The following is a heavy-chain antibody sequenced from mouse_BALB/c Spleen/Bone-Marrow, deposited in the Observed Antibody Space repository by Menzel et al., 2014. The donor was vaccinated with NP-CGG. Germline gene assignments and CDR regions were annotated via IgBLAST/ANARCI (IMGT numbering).Heavy chain of an antibody. CDR3: ARHGSSGFDY. Sequence: VHLQQSGAELMKPGASVKISCKATGYTFSTYWIEWVKPRPGHGLEWTGEILPGNGNTDYNEKFKGKATFTADTSSNTAYMQLSSLTSEDSAVFYCARHGSSGFDYWGQGTALTVSS. CDR2: ILPGNGNT. J-gene: IGHJ2*01. CDR1: GYTFSTYW. V-gene: IGHV1-9*01. D-gene: IGHD1-1*01.